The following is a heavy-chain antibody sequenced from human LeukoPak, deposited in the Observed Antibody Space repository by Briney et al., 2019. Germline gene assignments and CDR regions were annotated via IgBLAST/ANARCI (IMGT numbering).Heavy chain of an antibody. CDR2: IKHDGSEK. CDR1: GFIFTNYF. CDR3: ATDRGWRTSGYYLYYFEY. Sequence: PGGSLRLSCAASGFIFTNYFMSWVRQGPGKGLEWVASIKHDGSEKYYVDSVRGRFTISRDNTMNSLYLQMSSLRAEDTAVYYCATDRGWRTSGYYLYYFEYWGQGTLVTYSS. D-gene: IGHD3-3*01. J-gene: IGHJ4*02. V-gene: IGHV3-7*01.